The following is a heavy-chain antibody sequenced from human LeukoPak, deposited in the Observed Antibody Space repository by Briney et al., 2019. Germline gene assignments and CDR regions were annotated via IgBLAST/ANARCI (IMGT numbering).Heavy chain of an antibody. V-gene: IGHV1-69*05. CDR3: ARRFRGDYYFDY. Sequence: ASVKVSCKASGGTFSSYAISWVRQAPGQGLEWMGGIIPIFGTANYAQKFQGRATITTDESTSTAYMELSSLRSEDTAVYYCARRFRGDYYFDYWGQGTLVTVSS. CDR1: GGTFSSYA. D-gene: IGHD2-21*02. CDR2: IIPIFGTA. J-gene: IGHJ4*02.